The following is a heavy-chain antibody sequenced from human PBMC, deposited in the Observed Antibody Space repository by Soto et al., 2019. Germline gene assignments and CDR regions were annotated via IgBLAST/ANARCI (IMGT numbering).Heavy chain of an antibody. CDR2: IYYSGST. CDR1: GGSISSGGYY. Sequence: PSETLSLTCTVSGGSISSGGYYWSWIRQHPGKGLEWIGYIYYSGSTYYNPSLKSRVTISVDTSKNQFSLKLSSVTAEDTAVYYCAKSTAPIAAYPFDYWGQGTLVTVSS. V-gene: IGHV4-31*03. CDR3: AKSTAPIAAYPFDY. D-gene: IGHD6-6*01. J-gene: IGHJ4*02.